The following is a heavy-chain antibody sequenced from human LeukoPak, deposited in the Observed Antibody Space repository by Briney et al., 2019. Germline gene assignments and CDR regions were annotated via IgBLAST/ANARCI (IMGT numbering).Heavy chain of an antibody. V-gene: IGHV3-23*01. J-gene: IGHJ5*02. CDR3: AKDRGYCSGGSCYSFGWFDP. Sequence: PGGSLRLSCAASGFTFSSYAMSWVRQAPGKGLEWVSAISGSGGSTYYADSVKGRFTISRDNSKNALYLQMNSLRAEDTAVYYCAKDRGYCSGGSCYSFGWFDPWGQGTLVTVSS. CDR2: ISGSGGST. CDR1: GFTFSSYA. D-gene: IGHD2-15*01.